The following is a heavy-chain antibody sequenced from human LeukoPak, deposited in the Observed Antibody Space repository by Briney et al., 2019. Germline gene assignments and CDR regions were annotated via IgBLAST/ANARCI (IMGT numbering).Heavy chain of an antibody. CDR3: ARQGHSGSHVIDY. CDR1: GCSFTSYW. CDR2: IYPGDSDT. J-gene: IGHJ4*02. D-gene: IGHD1-26*01. Sequence: GESLKISCKGSGCSFTSYWIGWVRQMPGKGLEWMGIIYPGDSDTRYSPSFKGQVTISADKSISTAYLQWSSLKAADTAMYYCARQGHSGSHVIDYWGQGTLVTVSS. V-gene: IGHV5-51*01.